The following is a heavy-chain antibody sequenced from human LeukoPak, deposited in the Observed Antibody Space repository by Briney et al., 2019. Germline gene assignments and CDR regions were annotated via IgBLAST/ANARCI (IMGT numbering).Heavy chain of an antibody. D-gene: IGHD4-17*01. V-gene: IGHV4-61*02. CDR1: GGSISSGSYY. Sequence: PSXTLSLTCTVSGGSISSGSYYWSWIRQPAGKGLEWIGRIYTSGSTNYNPSRKSRVTISVDTSKNQFSLKLSSVTAADTAVYYCARDQINDDYGDYCYFDYWGQGTLVTVSS. CDR3: ARDQINDDYGDYCYFDY. J-gene: IGHJ4*02. CDR2: IYTSGST.